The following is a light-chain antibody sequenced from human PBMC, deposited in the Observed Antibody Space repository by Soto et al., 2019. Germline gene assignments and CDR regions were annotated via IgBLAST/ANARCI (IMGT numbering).Light chain of an antibody. CDR1: SGSVSTSYY. V-gene: IGLV8-61*01. CDR2: STN. Sequence: QAVVTQEPSFSVSPGGTVTLTSGLSSGSVSTSYYPSWYQQTPGQAPRTLIYSTNTRSSGVPDRFSGSILGNKAALTITGAQADDESDYYCVLYMGSGIHWVFGGGTKLTVL. J-gene: IGLJ3*02. CDR3: VLYMGSGIHWV.